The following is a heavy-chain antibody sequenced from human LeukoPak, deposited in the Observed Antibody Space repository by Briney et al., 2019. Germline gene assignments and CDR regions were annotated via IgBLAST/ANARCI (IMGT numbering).Heavy chain of an antibody. Sequence: GGSLRLSCAASGFTFSSYAMSWVRQAPEKGLEWVSTISGSGGSTYYADSVKGRFTISRDNSKNTLYLQMNSLRAEDTAVYYCARDLGGRSGYWGQGTLVTVSS. CDR1: GFTFSSYA. V-gene: IGHV3-23*01. D-gene: IGHD1-26*01. CDR3: ARDLGGRSGY. J-gene: IGHJ4*02. CDR2: ISGSGGST.